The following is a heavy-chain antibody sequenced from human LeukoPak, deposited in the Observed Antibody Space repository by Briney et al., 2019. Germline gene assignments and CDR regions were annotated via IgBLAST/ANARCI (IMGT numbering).Heavy chain of an antibody. J-gene: IGHJ4*02. CDR2: IKQDGSEK. Sequence: GGSLRLSCVASGFTFSSHWMTWVRQAPGKGLEWVANIKQDGSEKHYVDSVKGRFTISRDDAKNSLFLQMSSLRAEDTAVYYCAREGQGYGGKDYWGQGTRVTVSS. CDR1: GFTFSSHW. V-gene: IGHV3-7*05. CDR3: AREGQGYGGKDY. D-gene: IGHD4-23*01.